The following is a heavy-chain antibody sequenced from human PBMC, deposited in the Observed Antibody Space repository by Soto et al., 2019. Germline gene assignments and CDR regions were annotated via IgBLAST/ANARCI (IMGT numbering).Heavy chain of an antibody. CDR3: ARERKVVVKNWFDP. D-gene: IGHD3-22*01. V-gene: IGHV3-30-3*01. J-gene: IGHJ5*02. CDR2: ISYDGSNK. CDR1: GFTFSSYA. Sequence: QVQLVESGGGVVQPGRSLRLTCAASGFTFSSYAMHWVRQAPGKGLEWVAVISYDGSNKYYADSVKGRFTISRDNSKNTLYLQMNSLRAEDTAVYYCARERKVVVKNWFDPWGQGTLVTVSS.